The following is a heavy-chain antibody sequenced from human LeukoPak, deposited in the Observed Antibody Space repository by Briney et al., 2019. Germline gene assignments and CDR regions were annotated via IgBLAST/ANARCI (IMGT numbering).Heavy chain of an antibody. Sequence: SETLSLTXTVSGDSISSYYWSWVRQPPGKGLEYIRHIYYTGSTYYNPSLSSRVTMSLNTSKNQFSLKVSSVTAADTAVYYCARHIATRLASAYYYYMNVWGKGTTVTVSS. CDR1: GDSISSYY. CDR3: ARHIATRLASAYYYYMNV. D-gene: IGHD6-6*01. CDR2: IYYTGST. V-gene: IGHV4-59*13. J-gene: IGHJ6*03.